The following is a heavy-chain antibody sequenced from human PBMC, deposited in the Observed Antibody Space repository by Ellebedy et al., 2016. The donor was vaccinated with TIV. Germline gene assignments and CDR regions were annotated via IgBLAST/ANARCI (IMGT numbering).Heavy chain of an antibody. CDR2: INVADGKT. CDR1: GYTFTQYA. D-gene: IGHD2-15*01. Sequence: AASVKVSCKASGYTFTQYAIHWLRQARGQGLEWLGWINVADGKTKFLQKVQERVTFTRDTSANPAYMHLSGLTSEDSGIYYCARDALGYCSGGSCTNSWFDPWGQGTLVTVSS. J-gene: IGHJ5*02. V-gene: IGHV1-3*01. CDR3: ARDALGYCSGGSCTNSWFDP.